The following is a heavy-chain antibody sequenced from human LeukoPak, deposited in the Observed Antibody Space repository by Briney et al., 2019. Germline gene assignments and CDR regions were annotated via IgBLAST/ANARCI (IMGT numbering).Heavy chain of an antibody. J-gene: IGHJ4*02. Sequence: GGSLRLSCAASGFTFSSYAMSGVRQAPGKGRGWGSPIIGIVGSTYYADSVKGRFTISRYNSKNTLYLQMNSLRAEDTAVYYCAKDSRTGIAVAGRYPFDYWGQGTLVTVSS. CDR2: IIGIVGST. V-gene: IGHV3-23*01. CDR3: AKDSRTGIAVAGRYPFDY. CDR1: GFTFSSYA. D-gene: IGHD6-19*01.